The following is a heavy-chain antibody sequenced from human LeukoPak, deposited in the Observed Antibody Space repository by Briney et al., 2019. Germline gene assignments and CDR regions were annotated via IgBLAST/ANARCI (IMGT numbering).Heavy chain of an antibody. Sequence: SETLSLTCAVYDESFSGYYCSRIRQPPRKGLEWIGEIDHSGSTNYNPSLQSRVTISVDTSKNQFSLKVSSVSAADTAVYYCARGNRPYGEHEAFDIWGHGTTVTVSP. CDR3: ARGNRPYGEHEAFDI. CDR2: IDHSGST. CDR1: DESFSGYY. J-gene: IGHJ3*02. D-gene: IGHD3-10*01. V-gene: IGHV4-34*01.